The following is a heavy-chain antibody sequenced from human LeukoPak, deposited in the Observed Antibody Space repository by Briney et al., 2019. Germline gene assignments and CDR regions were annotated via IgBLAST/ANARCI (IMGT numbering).Heavy chain of an antibody. CDR1: GGSISSSSSY. J-gene: IGHJ4*02. D-gene: IGHD5-24*01. CDR3: ARHRSGWLQSSFDY. Sequence: SETLSLTCSVSGGSISSSSSYWGWIRQPPGKGLEWIGSIYYSGSSFDNPALKSRVTISVDTSKNQFSLKLSSLTAADPAVYYCARHRSGWLQSSFDYWGQGTLVTVSS. CDR2: IYYSGSS. V-gene: IGHV4-39*01.